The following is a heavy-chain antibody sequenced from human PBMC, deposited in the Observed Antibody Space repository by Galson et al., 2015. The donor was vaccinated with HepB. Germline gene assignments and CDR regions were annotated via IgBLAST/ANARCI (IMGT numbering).Heavy chain of an antibody. Sequence: LILSCAASGFTFSSYGMHWVRQAPGKGLEWVAVISYDGSNKYYAVSVKGRFTISRDNSKNTLYLQMNSLRAEDTAAYYCAKVGTSFDYWGQGTLVTVSS. J-gene: IGHJ4*02. D-gene: IGHD2-2*01. CDR1: GFTFSSYG. CDR2: ISYDGSNK. CDR3: AKVGTSFDY. V-gene: IGHV3-30*18.